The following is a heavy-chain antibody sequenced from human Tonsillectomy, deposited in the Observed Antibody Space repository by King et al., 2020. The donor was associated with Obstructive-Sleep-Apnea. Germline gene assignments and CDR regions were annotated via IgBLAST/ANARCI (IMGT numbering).Heavy chain of an antibody. CDR3: TRATVTTEG. CDR2: IRSKAYGWTT. D-gene: IGHD4-17*01. V-gene: IGHV3-49*03. J-gene: IGHJ4*02. Sequence: VQLVESGGGLVQPGRSLRLSCTASGFTFGDYAMSWFRQAPGKGLEWVGFIRSKAYGWTTDYAASVKGRFTISRDDSKSIAYLQMNSLKTEDTAVYYCTRATVTTEGWGQGTLVTVSS. CDR1: GFTFGDYA.